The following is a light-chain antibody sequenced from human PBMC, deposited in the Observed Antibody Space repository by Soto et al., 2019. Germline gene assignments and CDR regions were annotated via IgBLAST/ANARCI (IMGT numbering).Light chain of an antibody. CDR1: QSVTSIY. CDR2: GAS. V-gene: IGKV3-20*01. J-gene: IGKJ4*01. CDR3: QKYNSAPLT. Sequence: EIVLTQKKGTLSLSPGERATLSCRASQSVTSIYLAWYQQKPGQAPRLLIYGASSRATGIPDRFSGSGSGTDFTLTISSLQPEDVAAYYCQKYNSAPLTFGGGTKVDVK.